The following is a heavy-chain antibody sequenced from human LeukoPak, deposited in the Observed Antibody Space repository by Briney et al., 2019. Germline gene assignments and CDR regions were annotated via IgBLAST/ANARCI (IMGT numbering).Heavy chain of an antibody. V-gene: IGHV1-69*05. D-gene: IGHD5-12*01. CDR1: GGTFSSYA. CDR2: IIPIFGTA. J-gene: IGHJ4*02. Sequence: SVKVSCKASGGTFSSYAISWVRQAPGQGLEWMGRIIPIFGTANYAQKFQGRVTITTDESTSTAYMELSSLRSEDTAVYYCARQFSHSGYDRKFDYWGQGTLVTVSS. CDR3: ARQFSHSGYDRKFDY.